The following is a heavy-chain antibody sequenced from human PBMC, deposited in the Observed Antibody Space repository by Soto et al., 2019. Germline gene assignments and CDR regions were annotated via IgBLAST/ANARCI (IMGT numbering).Heavy chain of an antibody. V-gene: IGHV3-72*01. Sequence: GGSLTLSCAASGFTFSAHYMDWVRQAPGKGLEWVARSKANHQNFATEYAASVKGRLTISRDLSQNSVHLQMDSLQPEDTAVYFCAKEGEARYLDLWGQGTLVTVSS. CDR2: SKANHQNFAT. CDR3: AKEGEARYLDL. J-gene: IGHJ5*02. CDR1: GFTFSAHY. D-gene: IGHD1-1*01.